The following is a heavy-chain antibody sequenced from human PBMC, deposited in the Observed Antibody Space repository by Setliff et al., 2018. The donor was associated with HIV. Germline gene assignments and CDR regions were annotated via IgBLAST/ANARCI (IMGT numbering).Heavy chain of an antibody. Sequence: GASVKVSCKASGYTFTGYYMHWVRQAPGQGLERMGWINPNSGGTNYAQNFHGRVTMTRDTSISTAYMELSRLRSDDTAVFYCARGPQSYVDVVPTIGRYYFDYWGQGTLVTVSS. V-gene: IGHV1-2*02. CDR3: ARGPQSYVDVVPTIGRYYFDY. CDR1: GYTFTGYY. CDR2: INPNSGGT. J-gene: IGHJ4*02. D-gene: IGHD5-12*01.